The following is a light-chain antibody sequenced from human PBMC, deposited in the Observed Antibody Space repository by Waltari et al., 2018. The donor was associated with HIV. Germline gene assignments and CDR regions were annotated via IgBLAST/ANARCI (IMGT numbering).Light chain of an antibody. V-gene: IGKV1-9*01. Sequence: DSQLTQSPSFLSASVGDRVTITCRSSQGISSYLAWYQQKPGKAPKLLIYTASNLQSGVPSRFSGSGSGTEFTLTISSLQPEDFATYYCQRLNSYRFTFGPGTKVDIK. CDR2: TAS. CDR3: QRLNSYRFT. CDR1: QGISSY. J-gene: IGKJ3*01.